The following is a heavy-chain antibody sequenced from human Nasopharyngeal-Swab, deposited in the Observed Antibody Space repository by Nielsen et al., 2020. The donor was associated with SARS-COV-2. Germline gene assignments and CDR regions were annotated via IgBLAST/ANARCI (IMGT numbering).Heavy chain of an antibody. CDR3: ARGLYDGSGLLDS. CDR1: GDSINSHF. Sequence: SETLSLTCTVSGDSINSHFWSWIRQPPGKGLDWIGYISYGGSTNYNPSLRSRVTISVDTSKSQFSLKLTSVTAAETAVYYCARGLYDGSGLLDSWGHGTLVTVSS. CDR2: ISYGGST. D-gene: IGHD3-22*01. J-gene: IGHJ5*01. V-gene: IGHV4-59*11.